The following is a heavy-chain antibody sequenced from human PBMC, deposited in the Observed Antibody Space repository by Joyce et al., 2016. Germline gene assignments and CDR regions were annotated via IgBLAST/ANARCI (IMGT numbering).Heavy chain of an antibody. CDR2: IRNKANGHST. Sequence: EVQLVESGGGLVQPGGSLRFSCAASGYTFSDNYMDWVRQAPGKGLEWVGRIRNKANGHSTEYAASVKGRFTISRYDSKNSLFLQMNSLKTEDTAVYYCVRDLWGSVSWGQGALVTVSS. CDR1: GYTFSDNY. CDR3: VRDLWGSVS. V-gene: IGHV3-72*01. J-gene: IGHJ4*02. D-gene: IGHD3-16*01.